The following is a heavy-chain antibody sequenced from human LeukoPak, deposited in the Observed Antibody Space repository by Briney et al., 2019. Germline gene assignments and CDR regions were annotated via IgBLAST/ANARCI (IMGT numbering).Heavy chain of an antibody. V-gene: IGHV3-23*01. CDR3: ARVGYDFWSGLFDY. J-gene: IGHJ4*02. Sequence: GSLRLSCAASGFTFAGYAMTWVRQAPGKGLEWVSLISGSGGSTYYADVVKGRFTISRDNSKNALYLRMNSLRAEDTAVYYCARVGYDFWSGLFDYWGQGTLVTVSS. CDR2: ISGSGGST. D-gene: IGHD3-3*01. CDR1: GFTFAGYA.